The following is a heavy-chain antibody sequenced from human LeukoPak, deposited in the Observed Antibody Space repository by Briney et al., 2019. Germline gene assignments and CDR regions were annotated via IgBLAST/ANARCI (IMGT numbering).Heavy chain of an antibody. J-gene: IGHJ4*02. CDR2: IYYSGST. D-gene: IGHD3-10*01. Sequence: SETLSLTYTVSGGSISSYYWSWIRQPPGKGLEWIGYIYYSGSTNYNPSLKSRVTISVDTSKNQFSLKLSSVTAADTAVYYCAEDYYGSGSYVYWGQGTLVTVSS. CDR3: AEDYYGSGSYVY. V-gene: IGHV4-59*08. CDR1: GGSISSYY.